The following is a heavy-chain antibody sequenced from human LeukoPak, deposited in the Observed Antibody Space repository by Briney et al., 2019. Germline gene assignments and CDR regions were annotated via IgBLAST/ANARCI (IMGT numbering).Heavy chain of an antibody. CDR3: ARGSLWFGELSLTFDY. CDR1: GGSISRYY. D-gene: IGHD3-10*01. Sequence: PLETLSLTCTVSGGSISRYYWSWIRQPPGKGLGWSGDIYYSGSTNYNPSLKSRVTISVDTSKNQFSLKLSSVTAADTAVYYCARGSLWFGELSLTFDYWGQGTLVTVSS. V-gene: IGHV4-59*01. CDR2: IYYSGST. J-gene: IGHJ4*02.